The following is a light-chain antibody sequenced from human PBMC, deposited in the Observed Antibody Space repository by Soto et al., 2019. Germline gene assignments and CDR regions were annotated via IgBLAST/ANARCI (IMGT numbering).Light chain of an antibody. Sequence: DIQLTPSPSFLSASVVDRVTITCRASQGISSYLAWYQQKPGKAPKLLIYAASTLQSGVPSRFSGSGSGTDFTLTINSLQPEDFGTYYCQQSYSIRSWTFGQGTKVDIK. CDR1: QGISSY. CDR3: QQSYSIRSWT. V-gene: IGKV1-27*01. J-gene: IGKJ1*01. CDR2: AAS.